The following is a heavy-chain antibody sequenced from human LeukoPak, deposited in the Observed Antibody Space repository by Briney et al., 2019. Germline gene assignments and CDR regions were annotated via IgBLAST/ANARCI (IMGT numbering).Heavy chain of an antibody. J-gene: IGHJ6*02. CDR3: ARDLSPSSGSYYYYYYGMDV. V-gene: IGHV1-18*01. D-gene: IGHD3-10*01. CDR1: GYTFTSYG. CDR2: ISAYNGNT. Sequence: ASVKVSCKASGYTFTSYGISWVRQAPGQGLEWMGWISAYNGNTNYAQKLQGRVTMTTDTSTSTAYMELRSLRSDDTAVYYCARDLSPSSGSYYYYYYGMDVWGQGTTVTVSS.